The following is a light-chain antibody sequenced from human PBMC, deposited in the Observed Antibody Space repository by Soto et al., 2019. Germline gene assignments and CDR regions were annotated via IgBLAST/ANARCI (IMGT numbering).Light chain of an antibody. Sequence: DIQLTQSPSFLSASVGDRVTITCRASQGISSYLAWYQQKPGKAPKLLIYAASTLQSGVPPRFSGSGSGTEFTLTISSLQPEDFATYFCQQLNSYPRITFGQGTRLEIK. CDR1: QGISSY. CDR2: AAS. J-gene: IGKJ5*01. V-gene: IGKV1-9*01. CDR3: QQLNSYPRIT.